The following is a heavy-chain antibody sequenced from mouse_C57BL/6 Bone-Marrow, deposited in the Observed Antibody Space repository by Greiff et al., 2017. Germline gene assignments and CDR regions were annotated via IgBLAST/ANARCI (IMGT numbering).Heavy chain of an antibody. Sequence: VQLQQPGAELVMPGASVKLSCKASGYTFTSYWMHWVKQRPGQGLEWIGEIDPSDSYTNYNQKFKGKSTLTVDKSSSTAYMQLSSLTSEDSAVYYCAREIPYYYGSSLFDYWGQGPTLTVSS. V-gene: IGHV1-69*01. J-gene: IGHJ2*01. CDR2: IDPSDSYT. CDR1: GYTFTSYW. CDR3: AREIPYYYGSSLFDY. D-gene: IGHD1-1*01.